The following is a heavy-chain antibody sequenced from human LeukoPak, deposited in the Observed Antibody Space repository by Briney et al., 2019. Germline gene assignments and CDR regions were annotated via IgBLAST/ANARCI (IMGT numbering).Heavy chain of an antibody. V-gene: IGHV1-18*01. J-gene: IGHJ4*02. CDR1: GETFTSYG. CDR3: AGTSSTSSFYYFDY. CDR2: ISAYNGNT. D-gene: IGHD2-2*01. Sequence: ASVKVSCKASGETFTSYGINWGRQAPGQGREWRGWISAYNGNTNYAQMLQGRVTMTTDTSTSTAYMELRSLRSDDTAVYYCAGTSSTSSFYYFDYWGQGTLVTVSS.